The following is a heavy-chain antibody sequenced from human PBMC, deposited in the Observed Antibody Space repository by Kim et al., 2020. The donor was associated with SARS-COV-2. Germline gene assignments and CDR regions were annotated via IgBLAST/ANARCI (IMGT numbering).Heavy chain of an antibody. CDR3: ARRVNTYYYDSSGYSY. V-gene: IGHV4-34*01. J-gene: IGHJ4*02. D-gene: IGHD3-22*01. Sequence: SLKSRVTISVDTSKNQFSLKLSSVTAADTAVYYCARRVNTYYYDSSGYSYWGQGTLVTVSS.